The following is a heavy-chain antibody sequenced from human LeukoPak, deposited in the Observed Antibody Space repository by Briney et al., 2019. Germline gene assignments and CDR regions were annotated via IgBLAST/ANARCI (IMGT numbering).Heavy chain of an antibody. CDR2: ISSSSSTI. J-gene: IGHJ4*02. Sequence: SGGSLRLSCAASGFTFSSYSMTWVRQAPGKELEWVSYISSSSSTIYYADSVKGRFTISRDNAKNSLYLQMNSLRAEDTAVYYCARGSNTIFGAYWGQGTLVTVSS. D-gene: IGHD3-3*01. V-gene: IGHV3-48*01. CDR1: GFTFSSYS. CDR3: ARGSNTIFGAY.